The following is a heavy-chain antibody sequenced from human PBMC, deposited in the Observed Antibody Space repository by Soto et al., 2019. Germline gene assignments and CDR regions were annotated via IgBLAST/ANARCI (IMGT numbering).Heavy chain of an antibody. CDR3: ARGKVVVITGAFDY. D-gene: IGHD3-22*01. V-gene: IGHV1-69*13. CDR2: IIPIFGTA. J-gene: IGHJ4*02. CDR1: GGTFSSYA. Sequence: RASVKVSFKACGGTFSSYAISWLRQAPGQGLEWMGGIIPIFGTANYAQKFQGRVTITADESTSTAYMELSSLRSEDTAVYYCARGKVVVITGAFDYWGQGTLVTVSS.